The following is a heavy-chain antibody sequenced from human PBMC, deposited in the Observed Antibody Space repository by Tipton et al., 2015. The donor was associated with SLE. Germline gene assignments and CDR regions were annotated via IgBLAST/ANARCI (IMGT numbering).Heavy chain of an antibody. CDR3: ARHPPGDEMLTGYYGPLYYGMDV. D-gene: IGHD3-9*01. Sequence: TLSLTCTVSGGSISSYYWSWIRQPPGKGLAWIGYIYYSGSTNYNPSLQSRVTISVDTSKNQFSRKLSSVTAADTAVYYCARHPPGDEMLTGYYGPLYYGMDVWGQGTTGTVSS. V-gene: IGHV4-59*08. J-gene: IGHJ6*02. CDR1: GGSISSYY. CDR2: IYYSGST.